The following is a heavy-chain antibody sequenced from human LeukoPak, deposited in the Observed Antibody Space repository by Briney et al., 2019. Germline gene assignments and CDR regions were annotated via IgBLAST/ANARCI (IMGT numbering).Heavy chain of an antibody. J-gene: IGHJ4*02. V-gene: IGHV1-24*01. CDR2: FDPEDGET. CDR1: GYTLTELS. Sequence: ASVKVSCKVSGYTLTELSMHWVRQAPGKGFEWMGGFDPEDGETICAQKFQGRVTMTEDTSTDTAYMELSSLRSEDTAVYYCATGPLSSWYSYYFDYWGQGTLVTVSS. D-gene: IGHD6-13*01. CDR3: ATGPLSSWYSYYFDY.